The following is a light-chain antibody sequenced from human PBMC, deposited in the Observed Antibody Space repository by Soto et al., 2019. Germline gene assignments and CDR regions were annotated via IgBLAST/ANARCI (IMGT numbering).Light chain of an antibody. CDR1: SSDVAAYNF. CDR3: SSYTSGGNYV. V-gene: IGLV2-14*01. Sequence: QSALTQPASVSGSPGQSVAISCTGTSSDVAAYNFVSWYQQHPGKAPKLMVFDVSNRSSGVSNRFAGSKSDNTASLTISGLQAEDEADYYCSSYTSGGNYVFGTGTKLTVL. CDR2: DVS. J-gene: IGLJ1*01.